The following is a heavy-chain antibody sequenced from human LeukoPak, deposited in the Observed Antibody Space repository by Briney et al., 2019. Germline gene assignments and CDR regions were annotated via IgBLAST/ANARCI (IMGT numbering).Heavy chain of an antibody. CDR2: INPNSGGT. CDR3: ARGTSSNWNYFY. V-gene: IGHV1-2*02. Sequence: GASVTVSCKASVYTFTGYYMHCVRKAPGPGLERMGWINPNSGGTNYAQKFAGMVTMTRVTCISTAYMELSRLRSDDTAVYYCARGTSSNWNYFYWGQGTLVTVSS. CDR1: VYTFTGYY. J-gene: IGHJ4*02. D-gene: IGHD1-7*01.